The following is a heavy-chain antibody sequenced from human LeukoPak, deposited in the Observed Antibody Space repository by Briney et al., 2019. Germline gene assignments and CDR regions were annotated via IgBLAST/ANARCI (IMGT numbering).Heavy chain of an antibody. CDR2: INPNSGGT. CDR1: GYTLTSYA. Sequence: ASVKVSCKASGYTLTSYAMGWVRQAPGQGLEWMGWINPNSGGTNYAQKFQGRVTMTRDTSISTAYMELSRLRSDDTAVYYCARDKQLGPGWFDPWGQGTLVTVSS. J-gene: IGHJ5*02. D-gene: IGHD6-13*01. V-gene: IGHV1-2*02. CDR3: ARDKQLGPGWFDP.